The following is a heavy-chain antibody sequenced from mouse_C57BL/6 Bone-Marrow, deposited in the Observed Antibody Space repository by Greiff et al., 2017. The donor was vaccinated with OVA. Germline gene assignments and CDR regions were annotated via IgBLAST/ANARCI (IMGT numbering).Heavy chain of an antibody. Sequence: EVKVVESGGDLVKPGGSLKLSCAASGFTFSSYGMSWVRQTPDKRLEWVATISSGGSYTYYPDSVKGRFTISRDNAKNTLYLQMSSLKSEDTAMYYCARGPGYWGQGTTLTVSS. CDR1: GFTFSSYG. V-gene: IGHV5-6*01. J-gene: IGHJ2*01. CDR2: ISSGGSYT. CDR3: ARGPGY.